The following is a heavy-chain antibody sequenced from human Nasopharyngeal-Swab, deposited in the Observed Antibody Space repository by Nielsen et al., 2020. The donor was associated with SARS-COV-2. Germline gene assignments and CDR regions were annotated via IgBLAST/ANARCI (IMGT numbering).Heavy chain of an antibody. J-gene: IGHJ6*03. Sequence: SGTLSLTCTVSGGSISSDSYYWSWNRPPAGKGLEWIGRIYTSGSTNYNPSLKSRVTISVDTSKNQFSLKLSSVTAADTAVYYCARGLGGVTTYYYYYYMDVWGKGTTVTVSS. V-gene: IGHV4-61*02. CDR3: ARGLGGVTTYYYYYYMDV. CDR1: GGSISSDSYY. D-gene: IGHD3-3*01. CDR2: IYTSGST.